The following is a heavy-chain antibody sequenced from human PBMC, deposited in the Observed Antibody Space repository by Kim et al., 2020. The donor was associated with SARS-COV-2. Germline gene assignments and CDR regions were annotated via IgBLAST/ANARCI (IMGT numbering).Heavy chain of an antibody. CDR2: INHSGST. Sequence: SETLSLTCAVYGGSFSGYYWSWIRQPPGKGLEWIGEINHSGSTNYNPSLKSRVTISVDTSKNQFSLKLSSVTAADTAVYYCATLLYSSSWYSWFDPWGQGTLVTVSS. CDR3: ATLLYSSSWYSWFDP. CDR1: GGSFSGYY. V-gene: IGHV4-34*01. J-gene: IGHJ5*02. D-gene: IGHD6-13*01.